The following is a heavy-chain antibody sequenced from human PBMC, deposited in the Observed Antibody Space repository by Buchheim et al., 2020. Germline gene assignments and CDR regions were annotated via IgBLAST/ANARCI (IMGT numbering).Heavy chain of an antibody. D-gene: IGHD1-7*01. V-gene: IGHV3-13*04. CDR1: GFTFSSYD. Sequence: EVQLVESGGGLVQPGGSLRLSCAASGFTFSSYDMHWVRQATGKGLEWVSAIGTAGDTYYPGSVKGRFTISSENAKNSLYLQMNSLRAGDTAVYYCARGSTGITGTTPYDYWGQGTL. CDR3: ARGSTGITGTTPYDY. CDR2: IGTAGDT. J-gene: IGHJ4*02.